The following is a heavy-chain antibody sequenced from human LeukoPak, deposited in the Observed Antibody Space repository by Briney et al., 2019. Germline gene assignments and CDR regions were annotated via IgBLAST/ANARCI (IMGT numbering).Heavy chain of an antibody. CDR2: INPNSGGT. V-gene: IGHV1-2*02. Sequence: GASVKVSCKASGYTFTGYYMRWVRQAPGQGLEWMGWINPNSGGTNYAQKFQGRVTMTRDTSISTAYMELSRLRSDDTAVYYCARGHSSYYYYYMDVWGKGTTVTVSS. CDR1: GYTFTGYY. D-gene: IGHD1-26*01. J-gene: IGHJ6*03. CDR3: ARGHSSYYYYYMDV.